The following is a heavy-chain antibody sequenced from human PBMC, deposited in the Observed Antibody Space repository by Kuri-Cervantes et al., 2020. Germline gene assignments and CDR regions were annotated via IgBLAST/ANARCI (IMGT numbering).Heavy chain of an antibody. D-gene: IGHD3-3*01. CDR3: ARDVLADQSYGMDV. J-gene: IGHJ6*02. V-gene: IGHV4-38-2*02. CDR1: GYSISSGYY. CDR2: IYHSGST. Sequence: SETLSLTCAVSGYSISSGYYWGWIRQPPGKGLEWIGSIYHSGSTYYNPSLKSRVTISVDTSKNQFSLKLSSVTAADTAVYYCARDVLADQSYGMDVWGQGTTVTVSS.